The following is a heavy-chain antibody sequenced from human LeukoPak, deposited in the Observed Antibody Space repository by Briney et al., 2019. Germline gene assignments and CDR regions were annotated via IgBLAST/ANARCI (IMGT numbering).Heavy chain of an antibody. CDR1: GFFFTTNA. J-gene: IGHJ4*02. Sequence: GGSLRLSCVASGFFFTTNAMSWVRQPPGMGLEWVAAIGNSDETYYADAVKGRFTISRDNAKNTLFLQINSLRAEDTAVYYCAREILAPGKTHDYWGQGTLVTVSS. CDR3: AREILAPGKTHDY. CDR2: IGNSDET. V-gene: IGHV3-23*01.